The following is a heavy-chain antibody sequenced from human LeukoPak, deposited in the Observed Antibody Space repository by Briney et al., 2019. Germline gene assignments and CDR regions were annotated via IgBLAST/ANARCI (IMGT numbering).Heavy chain of an antibody. D-gene: IGHD1-26*01. Sequence: GGSLRLSCAASEFTFSSYAMTWVRQAPGKGLEWVSTISASGGRTFYADSVKGRFTISRDNSKNTLYLQMNSLRAEDTAVYYCAKSGSPEDRGCNNWFDPWGQGTLVTVSS. V-gene: IGHV3-23*01. CDR1: EFTFSSYA. CDR3: AKSGSPEDRGCNNWFDP. J-gene: IGHJ5*02. CDR2: ISASGGRT.